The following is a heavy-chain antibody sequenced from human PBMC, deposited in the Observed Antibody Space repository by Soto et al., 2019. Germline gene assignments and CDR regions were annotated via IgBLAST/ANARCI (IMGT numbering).Heavy chain of an antibody. CDR1: GFTFKDFA. CDR3: ARDRTFNFYYGMDV. J-gene: IGHJ6*02. Sequence: SLRLSCAASGFTFKDFAMSWVRLAPGRGLEWVSGISGSGVSTYYAAPVKGRFTISRDNSKITVYLQMNSLRDEDTAIYYCARDRTFNFYYGMDVWGQGTTVTVSS. V-gene: IGHV3-23*01. CDR2: ISGSGVST.